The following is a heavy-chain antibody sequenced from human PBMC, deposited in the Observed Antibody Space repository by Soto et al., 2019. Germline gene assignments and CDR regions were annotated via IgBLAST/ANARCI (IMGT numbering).Heavy chain of an antibody. V-gene: IGHV4-31*03. Sequence: PSETLSLTCTVSGGSISSGGYYWSWIRQHPGKGLEWIGYIYYSGSTYYNPSLKSRVTISVDTSKNQFSLKLSSVTAADTAMYYCARDNAGTTDYWGQGALVTVSS. CDR2: IYYSGST. D-gene: IGHD1-7*01. CDR3: ARDNAGTTDY. J-gene: IGHJ4*02. CDR1: GGSISSGGYY.